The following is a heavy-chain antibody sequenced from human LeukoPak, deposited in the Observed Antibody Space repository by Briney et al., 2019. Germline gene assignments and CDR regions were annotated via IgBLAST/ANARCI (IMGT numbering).Heavy chain of an antibody. CDR2: INHSGST. V-gene: IGHV4-34*01. J-gene: IGHJ6*02. CDR1: GGSFSGYY. Sequence: PSETLSLTCAVYGGSFSGYYWSWIRQPPGKGLEWIGEINHSGSTNYNPSLKSRVTISVDTSKNQFSLKLSSVTAADTAVYYCARYCSSTSCSPNGMDVWGQGTLVTVSS. CDR3: ARYCSSTSCSPNGMDV. D-gene: IGHD2-2*01.